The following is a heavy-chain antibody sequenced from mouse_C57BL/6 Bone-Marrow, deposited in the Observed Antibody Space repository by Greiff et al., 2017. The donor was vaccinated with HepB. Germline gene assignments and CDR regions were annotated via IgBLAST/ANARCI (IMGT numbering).Heavy chain of an antibody. CDR1: GFNIKDYY. D-gene: IGHD2-4*01. CDR3: ARSRIYYDYPHYAMDY. CDR2: IDPEDGET. Sequence: EVQLQQSGAELVKPGASVKLSCTASGFNIKDYYMHWVKQRTEQGLEWIGRIDPEDGETKYAPKFKGKATITADTSSNTAYLQLSSLTAEDTTVYYFARSRIYYDYPHYAMDYWGQGTSVTVSS. V-gene: IGHV14-2*01. J-gene: IGHJ4*01.